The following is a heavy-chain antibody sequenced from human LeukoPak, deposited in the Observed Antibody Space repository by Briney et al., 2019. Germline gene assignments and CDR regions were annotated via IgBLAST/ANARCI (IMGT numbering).Heavy chain of an antibody. CDR1: GGSISSGGYY. CDR3: ARQRPGYYDILSHFDY. D-gene: IGHD3-9*01. Sequence: SETLSLTCTVSGGSISSGGYYWSWIRQHPGKGLEWIGYIYYSGSTYYNPSLKSRVTISVDTSKNQFSLKLSSVTAADTAVYYCARQRPGYYDILSHFDYWGQGTLVTVSS. V-gene: IGHV4-39*01. J-gene: IGHJ4*02. CDR2: IYYSGST.